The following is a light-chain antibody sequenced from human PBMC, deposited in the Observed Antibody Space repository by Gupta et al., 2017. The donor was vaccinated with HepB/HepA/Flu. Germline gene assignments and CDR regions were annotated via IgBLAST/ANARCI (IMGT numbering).Light chain of an antibody. CDR3: QQYNNWPPLT. Sequence: EIVMTQSPATLSVSPGERATLSCRASQSVSSNLAWYEQKPGQAPRLLIYVASTRDTGILARFSGCGSGRDVTLTISSRQSEDFADYYCQQYNNWPPLTFGGGTXVEIK. J-gene: IGKJ4*01. CDR2: VAS. V-gene: IGKV3-15*01. CDR1: QSVSSN.